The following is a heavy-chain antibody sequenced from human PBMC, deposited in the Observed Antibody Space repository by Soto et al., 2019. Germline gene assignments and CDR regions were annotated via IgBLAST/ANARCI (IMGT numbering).Heavy chain of an antibody. CDR3: AVIAAADRPAFGYYYYYGMDV. J-gene: IGHJ6*02. CDR2: ISAYNGNT. D-gene: IGHD6-13*01. Sequence: QVQLVQSGAEVKKPGASVKVSCKASGYTFTSYGISWVRQAPGQGLEWMGWISAYNGNTNYAQKLQGRVTMTTDTSTSTAYMELRSLRADDTAGYYCAVIAAADRPAFGYYYYYGMDVWGQGTTVTVSS. CDR1: GYTFTSYG. V-gene: IGHV1-18*01.